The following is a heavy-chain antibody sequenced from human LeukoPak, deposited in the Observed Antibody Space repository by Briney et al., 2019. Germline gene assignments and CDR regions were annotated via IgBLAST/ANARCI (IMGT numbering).Heavy chain of an antibody. CDR3: ARGMRAHSNFPYFDY. J-gene: IGHJ4*02. CDR2: THYKSKWYN. D-gene: IGHD4-11*01. V-gene: IGHV6-1*01. Sequence: SQTLSLTCVISGDSVSSNSASWNWIRQSPSRGLEWLGRTHYKSKWYNDYAVSVKSRITITPDTSKKQFSLQLNSVTPEDTAVYYCARGMRAHSNFPYFDYWGQGSRVTVSS. CDR1: GDSVSSNSAS.